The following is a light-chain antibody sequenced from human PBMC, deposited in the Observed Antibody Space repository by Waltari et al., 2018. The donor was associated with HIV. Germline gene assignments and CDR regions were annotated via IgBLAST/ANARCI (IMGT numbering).Light chain of an antibody. CDR2: SNS. Sequence: QSVLTQPPSASGAPGQRVTISFSGSRSNIGSNPVSWYQQLPGTAPKLLISSNSQRPSGVPDRFSGSKSGSSASLAISGLQSEDESQYFCGAWDDSLKGFMFGGGTQLTVL. CDR1: RSNIGSNP. CDR3: GAWDDSLKGFM. V-gene: IGLV1-44*01. J-gene: IGLJ3*02.